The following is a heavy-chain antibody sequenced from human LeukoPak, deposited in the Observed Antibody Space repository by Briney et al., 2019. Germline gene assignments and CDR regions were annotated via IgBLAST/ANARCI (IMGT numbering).Heavy chain of an antibody. CDR2: IWYDGSNK. J-gene: IGHJ4*02. D-gene: IGHD6-19*01. Sequence: PGGSLRLSCAASGFTFSSYGMHWVRQAPGKGLEWVAVIWYDGSNKYYADSVKGRFTISRDNSKNTLYLQMNSLRAEDTAVYYCARDLVAGISDDDYWGQGTLVTVSS. CDR1: GFTFSSYG. V-gene: IGHV3-33*01. CDR3: ARDLVAGISDDDY.